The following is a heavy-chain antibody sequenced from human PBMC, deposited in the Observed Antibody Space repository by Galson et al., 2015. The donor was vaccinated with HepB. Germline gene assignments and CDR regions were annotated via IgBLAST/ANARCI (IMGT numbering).Heavy chain of an antibody. CDR3: ARGQSRIAVAGSFDY. Sequence: CKASGGTFSSYTISRVRQAPGQGLEWMGRIIPILGIANYAQKFQGRVTITADKSTSTAYMELSSLRSEDTAVYYCARGQSRIAVAGSFDYWGQGTLVTVSS. D-gene: IGHD6-19*01. CDR1: GGTFSSYT. J-gene: IGHJ4*02. V-gene: IGHV1-69*02. CDR2: IIPILGIA.